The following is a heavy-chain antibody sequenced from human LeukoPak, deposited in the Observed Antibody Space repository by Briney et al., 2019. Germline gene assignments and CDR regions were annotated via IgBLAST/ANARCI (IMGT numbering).Heavy chain of an antibody. D-gene: IGHD5-24*01. V-gene: IGHV1-69*04. CDR2: IIPIFGIA. CDR3: ARRRDGYNSAWFDP. J-gene: IGHJ5*02. CDR1: GGTFSSYA. Sequence: SVKVSCKASGGTFSSYAICWVRQAPGQGLGWVGRIIPIFGIANYAQKFQGRVTITADKSTSTAYMELSSLRSEDTAVCYCARRRDGYNSAWFDPWGQGTLVTVSS.